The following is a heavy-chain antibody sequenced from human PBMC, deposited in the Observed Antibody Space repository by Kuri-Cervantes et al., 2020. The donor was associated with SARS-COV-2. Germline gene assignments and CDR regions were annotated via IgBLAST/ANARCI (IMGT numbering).Heavy chain of an antibody. CDR3: ARGAVVRGPKYYFDY. CDR1: GGSISSSSYY. CDR2: IYHSGST. Sequence: SETLSLTCTVSGGSISSSSYYWGWIRQPPGKGLEWIGSIYHSGSTYYNPSLKSRVTISVDTSKNQFSLKLSSVTAADTAVYYCARGAVVRGPKYYFDYWGQGTLVTVSS. D-gene: IGHD3-10*01. V-gene: IGHV4-39*07. J-gene: IGHJ4*02.